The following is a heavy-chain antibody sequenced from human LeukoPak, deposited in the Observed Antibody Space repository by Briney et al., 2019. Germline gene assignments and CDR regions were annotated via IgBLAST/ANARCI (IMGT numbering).Heavy chain of an antibody. D-gene: IGHD1-26*01. CDR2: ISGSGGST. CDR1: GFTFRSYA. CDR3: ARVRIWDSGYVSDAFDV. Sequence: PGGSLRLSCAASGFTFRSYAMSWVRQAPGKGLEWVSSISGSGGSTYYADSVKGRFTISRDNSKNTVSLQMNSLRPEDTAVYYCARVRIWDSGYVSDAFDVWGQGTTVTVSS. V-gene: IGHV3-23*01. J-gene: IGHJ3*01.